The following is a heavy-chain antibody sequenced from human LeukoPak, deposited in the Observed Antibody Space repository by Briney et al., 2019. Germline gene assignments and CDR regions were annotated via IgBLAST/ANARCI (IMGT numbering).Heavy chain of an antibody. CDR3: ARYYDFWSGYYDY. V-gene: IGHV4-34*01. Sequence: SETLSLTCAVYGGSFSGYYWSWIRQPPGKGLEWIGEINHSGSTNYNPSLKSRVTISVDTSKNQFSLKLSSVTAADTAVYYCARYYDFWSGYYDYWGQGTLVTVSS. CDR1: GGSFSGYY. D-gene: IGHD3-3*01. J-gene: IGHJ4*02. CDR2: INHSGST.